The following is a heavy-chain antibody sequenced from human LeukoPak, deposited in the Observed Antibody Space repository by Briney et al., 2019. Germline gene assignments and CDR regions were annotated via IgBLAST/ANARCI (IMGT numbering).Heavy chain of an antibody. Sequence: GGSLRLSCAASGFTFSSCAMSWVRQAPGKGLEWVSGISGSGGSTYYADSVKGRFTISRDNSKNTLYLQMNSLRVEDTAVFYCAKVRDGRSTGGTYYYYMDVWGEGTTVTVSS. D-gene: IGHD1-26*01. V-gene: IGHV3-23*01. CDR3: AKVRDGRSTGGTYYYYMDV. CDR1: GFTFSSCA. CDR2: ISGSGGST. J-gene: IGHJ6*03.